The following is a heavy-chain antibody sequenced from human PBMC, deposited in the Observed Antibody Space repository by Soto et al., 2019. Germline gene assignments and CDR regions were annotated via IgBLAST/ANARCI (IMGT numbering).Heavy chain of an antibody. J-gene: IGHJ4*01. Sequence: SAELSWKECGGWNKSLSISWVRHAPGQGLGWMGGIIPDFGTGNSAQKFRGRLSIIADASTTTVYMGLSGLTSEDTAVYYCARERGGYNRGDLEFWGQGTQVTVYS. V-gene: IGHV1-69*01. D-gene: IGHD1-26*01. CDR2: IIPDFGTG. CDR3: ARERGGYNRGDLEF. CDR1: GGWNKSLS.